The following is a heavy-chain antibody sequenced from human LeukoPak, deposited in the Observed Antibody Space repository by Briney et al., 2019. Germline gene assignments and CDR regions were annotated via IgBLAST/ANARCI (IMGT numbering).Heavy chain of an antibody. J-gene: IGHJ4*02. CDR2: IYHSGST. CDR1: GGSISSSNW. CDR3: ARAFTEYSSSWSDRFDY. V-gene: IGHV4-4*02. Sequence: SETLSLTCAVSGGSISSSNWWNWVRQPPGKGLEWIGEIYHSGSTNYNPSLKSRVTISVDTSKNQFSLKLSSVTAADTAVYYCARAFTEYSSSWSDRFDYWGQGTLVTVSS. D-gene: IGHD6-13*01.